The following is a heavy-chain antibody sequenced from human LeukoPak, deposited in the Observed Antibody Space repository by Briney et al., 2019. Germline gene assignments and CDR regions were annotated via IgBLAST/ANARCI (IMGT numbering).Heavy chain of an antibody. V-gene: IGHV1-2*02. D-gene: IGHD3-16*01. Sequence: ATVKVSCKASGYTFTGYYMHWVRQAPGQGLEWKGWINPNSGGTKYAQKFQGRGTMTRDTSISTAYMELSRLRSDDTAVYYCATQRGSYLWGTDFDYWGQGTLVTVSS. J-gene: IGHJ4*02. CDR2: INPNSGGT. CDR3: ATQRGSYLWGTDFDY. CDR1: GYTFTGYY.